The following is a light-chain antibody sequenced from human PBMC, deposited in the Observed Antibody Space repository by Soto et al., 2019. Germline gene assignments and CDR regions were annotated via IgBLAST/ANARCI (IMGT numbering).Light chain of an antibody. V-gene: IGKV3-20*01. CDR1: QSVRSSY. CDR2: GAS. Sequence: EIVLTQSPGTLSLSPGERATLSCRASQSVRSSYLAWYQQKPGQAPRLLIYGASSRSTGIPDRFSGSGSGTDFTLTISRLEPEDFAVYYCHQYGSSQYTFGQGTKLEIK. CDR3: HQYGSSQYT. J-gene: IGKJ2*01.